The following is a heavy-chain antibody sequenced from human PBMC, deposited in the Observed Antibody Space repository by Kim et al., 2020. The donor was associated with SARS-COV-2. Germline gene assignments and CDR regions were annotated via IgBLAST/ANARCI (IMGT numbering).Heavy chain of an antibody. V-gene: IGHV1-69*13. D-gene: IGHD6-6*01. J-gene: IGHJ5*02. CDR2: IIPIFGTA. CDR3: ARGGYSSSKWAYNWFDP. CDR1: GGTFSNYA. Sequence: SVKVSCKASGGTFSNYAISWVRQAPGQGLEWMGGIIPIFGTANYAQKFQGRVTITADESTSTAYMELSSLRSEDTAVYYCARGGYSSSKWAYNWFDPWGQGTLVTVSS.